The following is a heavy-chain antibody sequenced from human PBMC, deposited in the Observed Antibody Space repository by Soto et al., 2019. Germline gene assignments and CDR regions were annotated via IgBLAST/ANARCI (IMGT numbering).Heavy chain of an antibody. D-gene: IGHD2-15*01. V-gene: IGHV1-24*01. CDR3: ATLSVVVAATHYYGMDV. Sequence: GASVKVSCKVSGYTLTELSMHWVRQAPGKGLEWMGGFDPEDGETIYAQKFQGRVTMTEDTSTDTAYMELSSLRSEDTAVYYCATLSVVVAATHYYGMDVWGQGTTVTVSS. CDR1: GYTLTELS. J-gene: IGHJ6*02. CDR2: FDPEDGET.